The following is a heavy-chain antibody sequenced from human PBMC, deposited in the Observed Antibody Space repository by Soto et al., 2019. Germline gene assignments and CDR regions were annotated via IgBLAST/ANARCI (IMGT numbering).Heavy chain of an antibody. CDR1: GYTFTSYA. Sequence: ASVKVSCKASGYTFTSYAMDWVRQAPGQRLEWMGWINAGNGNTKYSQKFQGRVTITRDTSASTAYMELSSLRSEDTAVYYCERTKNIVVVIANFDYWGQGTLVTVSS. D-gene: IGHD2-21*01. CDR2: INAGNGNT. CDR3: ERTKNIVVVIANFDY. V-gene: IGHV1-3*01. J-gene: IGHJ4*02.